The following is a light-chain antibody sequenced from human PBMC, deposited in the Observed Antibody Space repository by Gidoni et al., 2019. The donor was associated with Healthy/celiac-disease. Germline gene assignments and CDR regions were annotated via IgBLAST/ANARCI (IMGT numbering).Light chain of an antibody. V-gene: IGLV4-69*01. CDR2: LNSGGSH. J-gene: IGLJ3*02. CDR1: SGHSSYA. Sequence: HLVLPQSPSASASPGASVKLTCTLSSGHSSYAIAWHQQQPEKGPRYLMKLNSGGSHSKGDGIPDRFSGSSSGAERYLTISSLQSEDEADYYCQTWGTGIQVFGGGTKLTVL. CDR3: QTWGTGIQV.